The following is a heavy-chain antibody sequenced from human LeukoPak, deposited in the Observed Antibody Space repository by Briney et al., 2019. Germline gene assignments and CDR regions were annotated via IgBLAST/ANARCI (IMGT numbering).Heavy chain of an antibody. V-gene: IGHV1-8*01. CDR3: ARGDDSSGYFDY. Sequence: ASVKVSCKASGYTFTSYDINWMRQATGQGLEWMGWMNPNSGSTGYAQKFQGRVTMTRNTSMSTAYMELSSLRSEDTAVYYCARGDDSSGYFDYWGQGTLVTVSS. D-gene: IGHD3-22*01. J-gene: IGHJ4*02. CDR1: GYTFTSYD. CDR2: MNPNSGST.